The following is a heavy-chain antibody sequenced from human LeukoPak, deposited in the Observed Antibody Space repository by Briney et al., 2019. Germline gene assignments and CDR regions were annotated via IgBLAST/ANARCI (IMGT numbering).Heavy chain of an antibody. D-gene: IGHD1-14*01. V-gene: IGHV1-69*05. CDR3: ARAAVTPTTYYFDY. Sequence: SVKVSCKXSGGTFSSYAISWVRQAPGQGLEWMGRIIPIFGTANYSQKFQGRVTITTDESTSTAYMELSSLRSEDTAVYYCARAAVTPTTYYFDYWGQGTLVTVSS. J-gene: IGHJ4*02. CDR1: GGTFSSYA. CDR2: IIPIFGTA.